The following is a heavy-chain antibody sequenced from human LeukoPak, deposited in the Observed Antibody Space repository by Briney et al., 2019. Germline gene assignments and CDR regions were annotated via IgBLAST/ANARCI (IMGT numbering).Heavy chain of an antibody. V-gene: IGHV1-2*02. D-gene: IGHD4-17*01. J-gene: IGHJ6*02. CDR2: INPNTGVT. CDR1: GYTFTGYY. Sequence: GASVKVSCKASGYTFTGYYMHWVRQAPAQGLEWMGWINPNTGVTNYAQKFQGRVTLTRDTPIITAYMELTRLRSDDTAMYYCARDRTTVTTGYYGMDVWGQGTTLTVSS. CDR3: ARDRTTVTTGYYGMDV.